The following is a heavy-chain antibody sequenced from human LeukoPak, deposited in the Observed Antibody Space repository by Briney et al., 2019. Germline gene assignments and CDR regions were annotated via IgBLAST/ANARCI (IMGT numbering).Heavy chain of an antibody. CDR3: ARGSGDLDY. J-gene: IGHJ4*02. CDR2: IHHSGST. D-gene: IGHD6-25*01. CDR1: GGSFSAYH. Sequence: PSETLSLTCAVYGGSFSAYHWSWIRQPPGKGLEWIGEIHHSGSTNYNPSLKSRVTISVDTSQNQFSLKVISVTAADTAVYFCARGSGDLDYWGQGTLVTVSS. V-gene: IGHV4-34*01.